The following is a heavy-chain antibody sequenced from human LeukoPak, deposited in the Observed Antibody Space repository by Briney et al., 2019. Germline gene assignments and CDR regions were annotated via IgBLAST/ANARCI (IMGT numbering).Heavy chain of an antibody. CDR1: GGSINNYY. CDR2: IHSNGNT. CDR3: ARQPSATAAFDI. Sequence: SETLSLTCVVSGGSINNYYWSWIRQSPGKGLEWIAYIHSNGNTNYNPSFKSRVTVLVDTSKNQLSPRLTSVAAADTAIYYCARQPSATAAFDIWGQGTMVIVSS. D-gene: IGHD5-18*01. J-gene: IGHJ3*02. V-gene: IGHV4-59*08.